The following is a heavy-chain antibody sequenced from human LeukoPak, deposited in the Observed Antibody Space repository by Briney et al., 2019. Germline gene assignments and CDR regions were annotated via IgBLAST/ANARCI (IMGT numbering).Heavy chain of an antibody. V-gene: IGHV3-23*01. CDR2: ISGSSDST. J-gene: IGHJ4*02. CDR1: GFSFSSYA. Sequence: GGSLRLSCAASGFSFSSYALSWVRQAPGKGLEWVSAISGSSDSTYYADSVKGRFTISRDDSKNTLYLQMNSLRAEDTAVYYCAKRSAATSGYFDYWGQGTLVTVSS. D-gene: IGHD3-3*01. CDR3: AKRSAATSGYFDY.